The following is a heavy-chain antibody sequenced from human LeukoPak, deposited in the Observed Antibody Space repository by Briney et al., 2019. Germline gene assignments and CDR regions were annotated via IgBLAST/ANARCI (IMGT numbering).Heavy chain of an antibody. CDR1: GYSTSSGYY. D-gene: IGHD3-9*01. V-gene: IGHV4-38-2*01. CDR2: IYHSGST. J-gene: IGHJ4*02. CDR3: ARWGYYDILTGYSPWYFDY. Sequence: SETLSLTCAVSGYSTSSGYYWGWIRQPPGKGLEWIGSIYHSGSTYYNPSLKSRVTISVDTSKNQFSLKLSSVTAADTAVYYCARWGYYDILTGYSPWYFDYWGQGTLVTVSS.